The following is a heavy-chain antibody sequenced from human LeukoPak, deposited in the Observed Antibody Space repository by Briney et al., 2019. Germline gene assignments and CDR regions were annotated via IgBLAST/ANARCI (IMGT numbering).Heavy chain of an antibody. D-gene: IGHD4-17*01. Sequence: GGSLRLSCATSQFNFNKFGMAWVRQAPGKGLEWVSSISGNGGSTQYADSVQGRFAISRDNSKNTLYLQMNSLRAEDTAVYFCAKDPNGDYIGTFDIWGQGTMVTVSS. V-gene: IGHV3-23*01. CDR1: QFNFNKFG. CDR3: AKDPNGDYIGTFDI. CDR2: ISGNGGST. J-gene: IGHJ3*02.